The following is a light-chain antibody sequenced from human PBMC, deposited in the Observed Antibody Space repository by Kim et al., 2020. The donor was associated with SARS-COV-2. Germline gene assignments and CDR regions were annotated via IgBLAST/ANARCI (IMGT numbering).Light chain of an antibody. Sequence: APRSLCPGERATLSCRASQSVGGYLGWYQQKRGQAPRLLIYDASNRATGIPARFSGSGSGTEFTLTISSLEPEDFAVYYCQQRKTFGGGTKVDIK. V-gene: IGKV3-11*01. CDR3: QQRKT. CDR2: DAS. CDR1: QSVGGY. J-gene: IGKJ4*01.